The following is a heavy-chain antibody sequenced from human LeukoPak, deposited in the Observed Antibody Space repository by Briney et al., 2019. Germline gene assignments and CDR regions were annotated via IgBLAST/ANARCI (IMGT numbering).Heavy chain of an antibody. D-gene: IGHD5-12*01. V-gene: IGHV3-21*01. J-gene: IGHJ4*02. CDR3: AREAPGYAIDY. Sequence: GGSLRLSCAASGFTLSTYSLNWVRQAPGKGLEWVSSISSSSLYIYYADSVKGRFTISRDNAKNSLFLQMNSLRAEDTAVYYCAREAPGYAIDYWGQGTLVTVSS. CDR1: GFTLSTYS. CDR2: ISSSSLYI.